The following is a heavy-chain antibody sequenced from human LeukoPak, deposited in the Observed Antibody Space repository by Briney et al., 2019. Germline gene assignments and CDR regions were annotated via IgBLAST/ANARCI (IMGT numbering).Heavy chain of an antibody. CDR3: ARVPVLRYFDWLMRGAFDI. V-gene: IGHV1-2*02. CDR1: GYTFTGYY. D-gene: IGHD3-9*01. CDR2: INPNSGGT. Sequence: ASVKVSCKASGYTFTGYYMHWVRQAPGQGLEWMGWINPNSGGTNYAQKFQGRVTMTRDTSISTAYMELSRLRSDDTAVYYCARVPVLRYFDWLMRGAFDIWGQGTMVTVSS. J-gene: IGHJ3*02.